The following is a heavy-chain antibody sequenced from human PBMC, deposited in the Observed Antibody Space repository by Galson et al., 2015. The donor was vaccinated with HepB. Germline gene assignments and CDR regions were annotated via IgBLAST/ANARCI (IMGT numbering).Heavy chain of an antibody. CDR3: AKESGSGWPN. J-gene: IGHJ4*02. V-gene: IGHV3-23*01. Sequence: SLRLSCAAFGFTFSSYAMTWVRQAPGKGLEWVSGISDNSAGRYYTDSVKGRFIISRDNSKNTMYLQMNSLRAEDTAVYYCAKESGSGWPNWGQGTLVTVSS. D-gene: IGHD6-19*01. CDR2: ISDNSAGR. CDR1: GFTFSSYA.